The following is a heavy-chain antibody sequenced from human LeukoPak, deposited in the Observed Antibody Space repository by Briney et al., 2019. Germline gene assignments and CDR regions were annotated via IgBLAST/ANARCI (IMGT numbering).Heavy chain of an antibody. CDR2: IYSGGST. J-gene: IGHJ4*02. V-gene: IGHV3-66*02. Sequence: GGSLRLSXAASGFTVSSNYMSWVRQAPGKGLEWVSVIYSGGSTYYADSVKGRFTISRDNSKNTLYLQMNSLRAEDTAVYYCARDRHDLSHFDYWGQGTLVTVSS. CDR3: ARDRHDLSHFDY. D-gene: IGHD3-3*01. CDR1: GFTVSSNY.